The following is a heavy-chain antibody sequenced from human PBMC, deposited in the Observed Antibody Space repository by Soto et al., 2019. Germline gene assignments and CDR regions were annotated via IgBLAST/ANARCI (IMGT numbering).Heavy chain of an antibody. CDR3: ARLEVVPAGMETYYYYMDV. J-gene: IGHJ6*03. D-gene: IGHD2-2*01. Sequence: SETLSITCTVSHGSINIYYWSWIRQPPGKGLECIGYIYYNESTNYNPSLKSRVTISVDTSKIQFFLKLSSVTAADTAVYYCARLEVVPAGMETYYYYMDVWGKGTTVTVSS. CDR1: HGSINIYY. V-gene: IGHV4-59*08. CDR2: IYYNEST.